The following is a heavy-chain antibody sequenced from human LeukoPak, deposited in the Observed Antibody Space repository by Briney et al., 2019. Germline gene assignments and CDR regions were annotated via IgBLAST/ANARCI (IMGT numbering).Heavy chain of an antibody. Sequence: SETLSLTCTVSGGSISSSSYYWGWIRQPPGKGLEGIGSIYYSGSTYYNPSLRGRVTISVDTSKNQFSLKLSSVTAADTAVYYCARGVVSTATDWFDPWGQGTLVTVSS. CDR2: IYYSGST. D-gene: IGHD2-21*01. V-gene: IGHV4-39*07. CDR1: GGSISSSSYY. J-gene: IGHJ5*02. CDR3: ARGVVSTATDWFDP.